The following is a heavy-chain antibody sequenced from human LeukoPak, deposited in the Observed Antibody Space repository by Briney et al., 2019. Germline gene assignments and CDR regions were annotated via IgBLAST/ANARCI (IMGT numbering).Heavy chain of an antibody. CDR2: ISRDGSNT. CDR3: VSRNYGSSPFDY. D-gene: IGHD4-17*01. V-gene: IGHV3-74*01. J-gene: IGHJ4*02. Sequence: GGSLRLSCAASGFTFNRYWMHWVRQAPGKGLVWVSRISRDGSNTNYADSVKGRFTISRDNAENTLYLQMDSLTAEDTAVYFCVSRNYGSSPFDYWGQGTLVTVSS. CDR1: GFTFNRYW.